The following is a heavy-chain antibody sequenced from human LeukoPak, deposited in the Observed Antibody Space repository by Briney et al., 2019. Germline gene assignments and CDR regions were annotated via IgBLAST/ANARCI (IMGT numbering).Heavy chain of an antibody. J-gene: IGHJ4*02. CDR1: GYTFTGYY. CDR3: ARGGWLRFSYYFDY. Sequence: GASVKVSCKASGYTFTGYYTHWVRQAPGQGLEWMGWINPNSGGTNYAQKFQGWVTMTRDTSISTAYMELSRLRSDDTAVYYCARGGWLRFSYYFDYWGQGTLVTVSS. V-gene: IGHV1-2*04. CDR2: INPNSGGT. D-gene: IGHD5-12*01.